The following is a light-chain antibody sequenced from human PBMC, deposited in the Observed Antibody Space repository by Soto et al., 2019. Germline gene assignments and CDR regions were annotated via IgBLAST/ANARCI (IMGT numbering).Light chain of an antibody. V-gene: IGLV2-14*01. CDR3: SSYTSSSTVM. J-gene: IGLJ2*01. CDR1: SSDVGGYNY. CDR2: DVS. Sequence: QSVLTQPASVSGSPGQSITISCTGTSSDVGGYNYVSWYQQYPGKAPKLMIYDVSNRPSGVSDRFSGSKSGNTASLSISGLQAEDEADYYCSSYTSSSTVMLGGGTKVTVL.